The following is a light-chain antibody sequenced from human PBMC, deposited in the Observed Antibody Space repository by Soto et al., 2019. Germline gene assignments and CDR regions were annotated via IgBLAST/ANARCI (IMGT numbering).Light chain of an antibody. CDR1: QSISNL. V-gene: IGKV1-5*01. CDR2: DAS. CDR3: QQFNRYSSWT. Sequence: DIQMTQSPSTLSASVGDRVTIACRASQSISNLLAWYQQRPGKAPQLLIYDASTLLRRVPSRFSGSGFGTEFTLTISSLQPDDFATYYCQQFNRYSSWTFGQGTKMEI. J-gene: IGKJ1*01.